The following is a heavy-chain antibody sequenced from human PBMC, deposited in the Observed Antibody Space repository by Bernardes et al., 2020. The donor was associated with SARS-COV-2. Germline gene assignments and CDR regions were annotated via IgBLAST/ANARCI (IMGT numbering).Heavy chain of an antibody. J-gene: IGHJ4*02. V-gene: IGHV3-23*01. D-gene: IGHD3-3*01. CDR2: ISGSGGST. Sequence: GGSLSLSCAASGFTFSSYAMSWVRQAPGKGLEWVSAISGSGGSTYYADSVKGRFTISRDNSKNTLYLQMNSLRAEDTAVYYCAKAVQLGITIFGVVIINAYLDYWGQGTLVTVSS. CDR1: GFTFSSYA. CDR3: AKAVQLGITIFGVVIINAYLDY.